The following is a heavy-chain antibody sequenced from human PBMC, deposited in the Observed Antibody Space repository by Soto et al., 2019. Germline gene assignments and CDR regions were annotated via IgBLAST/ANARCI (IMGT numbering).Heavy chain of an antibody. Sequence: QVQLVQSGAEVKKPGASVKVSCKASGYTFTSYGISWVRQAPGQGLEWMGWISAYNGNTNYAQKLQGRVTMTTDTSTSTAYTELRSLSSDDTAVYYCARDSGYDYVWGSYRYTESWFDPWGEGTLVTVSS. D-gene: IGHD3-16*02. J-gene: IGHJ5*02. V-gene: IGHV1-18*01. CDR3: ARDSGYDYVWGSYRYTESWFDP. CDR1: GYTFTSYG. CDR2: ISAYNGNT.